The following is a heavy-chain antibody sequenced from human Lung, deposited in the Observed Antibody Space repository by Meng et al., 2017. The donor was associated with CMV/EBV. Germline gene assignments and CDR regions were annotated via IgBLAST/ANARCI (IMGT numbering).Heavy chain of an antibody. V-gene: IGHV1-2*06. D-gene: IGHD2-2*03. Sequence: ASVXVSXKASVHSFIDYDIHWVRRAPGQGLEWMGRINSYGGGTNYAQQFRGRVTMTRDTSTDTAYMVLSRLTSDDTAVYYCARDGSLNGPNYYYYNGVDVWXLGTXVNVSS. CDR1: VHSFIDYD. CDR2: INSYGGGT. J-gene: IGHJ6*02. CDR3: ARDGSLNGPNYYYYNGVDV.